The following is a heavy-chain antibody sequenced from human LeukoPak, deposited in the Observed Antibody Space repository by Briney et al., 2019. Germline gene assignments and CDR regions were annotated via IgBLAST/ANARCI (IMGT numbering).Heavy chain of an antibody. V-gene: IGHV1-69*05. CDR2: IIPIFGTA. CDR3: ARETEMATMQYYFDY. J-gene: IGHJ4*02. Sequence: ASVKVSCKASGGTFSSYAISWVRQAPGQGLERMGGIIPIFGTANYAQKFQGRVTITTDESTSTAYMELSSLRSEDTAVYYCARETEMATMQYYFDYWGQGTLVTVSS. CDR1: GGTFSSYA. D-gene: IGHD5-24*01.